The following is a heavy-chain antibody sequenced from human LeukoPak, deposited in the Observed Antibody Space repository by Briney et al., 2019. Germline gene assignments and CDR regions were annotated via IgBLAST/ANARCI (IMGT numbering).Heavy chain of an antibody. CDR2: IYHSGST. Sequence: SETLSLTCAVSGGSISSSNWWSWVRQPPGKGLEWIGEIYHSGSTNYNPSLKSRVTISVDKSKNQFSLKLSSVTAADTAVYYCARGGYYDSSGYYFHLFYWGQGTLVTVSS. J-gene: IGHJ4*02. CDR1: GGSISSSNW. D-gene: IGHD3-22*01. V-gene: IGHV4-4*02. CDR3: ARGGYYDSSGYYFHLFY.